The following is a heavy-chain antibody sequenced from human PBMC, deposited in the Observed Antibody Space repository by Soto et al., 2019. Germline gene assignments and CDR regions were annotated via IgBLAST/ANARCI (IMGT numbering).Heavy chain of an antibody. CDR3: ARHYGVGYFDY. J-gene: IGHJ4*02. V-gene: IGHV4-39*01. Sequence: SETLSLTCTVSGGSISSSSYYWGWLRQPPGKGLEWIGRIYYSGSTYYNPSLKNRVTISVDTSKNQFSLKLSSVTAADTAVYYCARHYGVGYFDYWGQGTLVTVSS. CDR1: GGSISSSSYY. D-gene: IGHD4-17*01. CDR2: IYYSGST.